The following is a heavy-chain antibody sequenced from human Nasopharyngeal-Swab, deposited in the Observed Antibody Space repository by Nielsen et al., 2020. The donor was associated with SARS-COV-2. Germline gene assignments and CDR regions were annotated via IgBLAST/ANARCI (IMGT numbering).Heavy chain of an antibody. CDR3: ARVQYDYVWGSYRYYYYYMDV. CDR1: GYTFTSYG. V-gene: IGHV1-18*04. D-gene: IGHD3-16*02. Sequence: GESLKISCKASGYTFTSYGISWVRQAPGQGLEWMGWISAYNGNTNYAQKLQGRVTMTTDTSTSTAYMELRSLRSDDTAVYYCARVQYDYVWGSYRYYYYYMDVWGKGTTVTVSS. CDR2: ISAYNGNT. J-gene: IGHJ6*03.